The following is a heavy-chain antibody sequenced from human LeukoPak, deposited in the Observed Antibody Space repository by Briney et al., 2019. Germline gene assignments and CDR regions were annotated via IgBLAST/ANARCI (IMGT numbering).Heavy chain of an antibody. J-gene: IGHJ4*02. CDR3: ARGHYAPDY. V-gene: IGHV4-34*01. CDR1: GGSFSGYY. Sequence: PSETLSLTCAVYGGSFSGYYWSWIRQPPGKGLEWIGEINHSGSTNYNPSLKSRVTISVDTSKNQFSLKLSSVTAADTAVYYCARGHYAPDYWGQGTLVTVSS. CDR2: INHSGST. D-gene: IGHD2-2*01.